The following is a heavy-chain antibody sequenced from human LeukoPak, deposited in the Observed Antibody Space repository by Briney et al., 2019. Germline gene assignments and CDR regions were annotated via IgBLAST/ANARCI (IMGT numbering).Heavy chain of an antibody. CDR1: GASISSYY. J-gene: IGHJ5*02. CDR2: IYYSGIT. CDR3: ARVLLSSGYST. V-gene: IGHV4-59*01. Sequence: SETLSLTCSVSGASISSYYYNWIRQPPGKGLEWIGYIYYSGITNYNPSLKSRVTMSLDTSKNQFSLKLSSVTAADTAVYYCARVLLSSGYSTWGQGTLVTVSS. D-gene: IGHD3-22*01.